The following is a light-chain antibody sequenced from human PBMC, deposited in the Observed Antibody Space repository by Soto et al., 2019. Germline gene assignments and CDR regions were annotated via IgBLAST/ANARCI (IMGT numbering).Light chain of an antibody. CDR1: ESVSSSY. Sequence: EVVLTQSPGTLSLSSGERATLSCRASESVSSSYLAWYQQKPGQAPRLLIYGASSRATGIPDRFSGSGSGTAFTLTITRLEAEDFAVYYCQQYGTSPFAFGQGTKLEIK. CDR2: GAS. CDR3: QQYGTSPFA. V-gene: IGKV3-20*01. J-gene: IGKJ2*01.